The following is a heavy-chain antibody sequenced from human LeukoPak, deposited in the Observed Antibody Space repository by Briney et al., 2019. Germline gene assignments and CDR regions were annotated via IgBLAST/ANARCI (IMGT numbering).Heavy chain of an antibody. V-gene: IGHV1-18*01. CDR2: ISAYNGNT. D-gene: IGHD6-19*01. Sequence: ASVKVSCKASGYTFTSYGISWVRQAPGQGLEWMGWISAYNGNTNYAQKLQGRVTMTTDTSTSTAYMELRSLRSDDTAVYYCARVLSGYSSGWYFSAYYYYMDVWGKGTTVTVSS. CDR1: GYTFTSYG. CDR3: ARVLSGYSSGWYFSAYYYYMDV. J-gene: IGHJ6*03.